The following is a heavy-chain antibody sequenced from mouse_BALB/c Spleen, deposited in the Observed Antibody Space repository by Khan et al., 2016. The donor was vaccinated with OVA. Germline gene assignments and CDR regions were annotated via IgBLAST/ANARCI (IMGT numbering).Heavy chain of an antibody. D-gene: IGHD1-1*01. J-gene: IGHJ2*01. CDR2: ISYSGRT. CDR1: GYSITSDYA. CDR3: ARSVTITTVVATDFDY. Sequence: EVQLQESGPGLVKPSQSLSLTCTVTGYSITSDYAWNWIRQFPGNKLEWMGYISYSGRTSYTPSLKSRISITRDTSKNQFFLQLNSVTTEDTATXYCARSVTITTVVATDFDYWGQGTTLPVSS. V-gene: IGHV3-2*02.